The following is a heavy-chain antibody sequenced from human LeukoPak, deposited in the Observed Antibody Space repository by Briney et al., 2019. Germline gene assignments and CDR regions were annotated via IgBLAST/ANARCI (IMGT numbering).Heavy chain of an antibody. J-gene: IGHJ5*02. CDR1: GYTFINYD. CDR2: MNPNNGNT. D-gene: IGHD3-10*01. V-gene: IGHV1-8*01. Sequence: ASVKVSCKASGYTFINYDINWVRQATGQGLEWMGWMNPNNGNTGYAQKFQGGVTMTRDTSINTAYMELSGLRSEDTATYYCARTYYDGSGTQGNWFDPWGQGTLVTVSS. CDR3: ARTYYDGSGTQGNWFDP.